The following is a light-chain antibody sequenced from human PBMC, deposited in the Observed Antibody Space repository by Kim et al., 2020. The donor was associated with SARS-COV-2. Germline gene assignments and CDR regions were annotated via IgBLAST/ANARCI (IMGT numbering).Light chain of an antibody. CDR2: DVS. V-gene: IGLV2-11*01. J-gene: IGLJ3*02. Sequence: QSALTQPRSVSGSLGKSVTISCAGTSSDVGGYNYVSWYQQHPGKVPKLLIFDVSRRPSGIPDRFSGSKSGNTASLTISGLQAEDETDYYCCSYAGSYSWVFGGWTQLTVL. CDR3: CSYAGSYSWV. CDR1: SSDVGGYNY.